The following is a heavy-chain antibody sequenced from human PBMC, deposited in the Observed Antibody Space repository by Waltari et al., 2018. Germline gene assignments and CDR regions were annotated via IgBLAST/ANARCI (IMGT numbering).Heavy chain of an antibody. V-gene: IGHV1-69*10. D-gene: IGHD6-13*01. CDR1: GGTFSSYA. CDR3: ATSGYSHTGGAFDI. Sequence: QVQLVQSGAEVKKPGSSVKVSCKASGGTFSSYAISWVRQAPGQGLEWMGGSIPILGIANYAQKFQGRVTITADKSTSTAYMELSSLRSEDTAVYYCATSGYSHTGGAFDIWGQGTMVTVSS. CDR2: SIPILGIA. J-gene: IGHJ3*02.